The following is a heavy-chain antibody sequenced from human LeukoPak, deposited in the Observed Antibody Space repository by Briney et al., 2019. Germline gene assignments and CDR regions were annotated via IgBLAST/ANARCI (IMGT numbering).Heavy chain of an antibody. V-gene: IGHV3-21*01. J-gene: IGHJ6*03. Sequence: GGSLRLSCAASGFTFSSYSMNWVRQAPGKGLEWVSSISSSSSYMYYADSVKGRFTISRDNAKNSLYLQMNSLRAEDTAVYYCARNDQLLYYYYYYMDVWGKGTTVTVSS. CDR3: ARNDQLLYYYYYYMDV. D-gene: IGHD2-2*01. CDR1: GFTFSSYS. CDR2: ISSSSSYM.